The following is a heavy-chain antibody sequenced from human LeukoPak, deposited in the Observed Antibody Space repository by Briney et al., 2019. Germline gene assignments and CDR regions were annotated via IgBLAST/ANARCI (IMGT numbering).Heavy chain of an antibody. CDR3: ARDNSYYDSSGYSY. CDR2: ISSSSSTI. V-gene: IGHV3-48*04. Sequence: GWSLRLSCAASGFTFSSYSMNGVRQAPGKGLEGVSYISSSSSTIYYADSAKGRFTISRDNAKNSLYPQMNSLRAEDTAVYYCARDNSYYDSSGYSYWGQGTLVSVSS. D-gene: IGHD3-22*01. J-gene: IGHJ4*02. CDR1: GFTFSSYS.